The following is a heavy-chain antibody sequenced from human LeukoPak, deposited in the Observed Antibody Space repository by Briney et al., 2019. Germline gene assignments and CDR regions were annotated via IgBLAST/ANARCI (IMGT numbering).Heavy chain of an antibody. Sequence: PGGSLKLSCAASGFPVRSNYMSWVRPAPGKGLGWGSVIYSGGSTYYADSVKGRFTISRDNSKNTLYLQMNSLRAEDTAVYYCARMGIAVAGFDYWGQGTLVTVSS. CDR2: IYSGGST. CDR1: GFPVRSNY. CDR3: ARMGIAVAGFDY. V-gene: IGHV3-53*01. D-gene: IGHD6-19*01. J-gene: IGHJ4*02.